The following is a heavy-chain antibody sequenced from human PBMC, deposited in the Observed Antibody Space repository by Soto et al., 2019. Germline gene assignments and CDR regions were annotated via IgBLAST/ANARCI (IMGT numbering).Heavy chain of an antibody. Sequence: VGSLRLSCAASGFTFSSYGMHWVHQAPGKGLEWVAVIWYDGSNKYYADSVKGRFTISRDNSKNTLYLQMNSLRAEDTAVYYCARALLGYSYGPFDYCGQRTLVTVSS. J-gene: IGHJ4*02. D-gene: IGHD5-18*01. V-gene: IGHV3-33*01. CDR1: GFTFSSYG. CDR3: ARALLGYSYGPFDY. CDR2: IWYDGSNK.